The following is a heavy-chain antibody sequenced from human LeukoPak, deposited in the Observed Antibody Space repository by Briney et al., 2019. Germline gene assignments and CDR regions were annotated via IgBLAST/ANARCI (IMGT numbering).Heavy chain of an antibody. V-gene: IGHV4-61*02. CDR1: GGSISSGSYY. D-gene: IGHD3-22*01. Sequence: SQTLSLTCTVSGGSISSGSYYWSWIRQPAGKRLEWIGRIYTNGSTNYNPSLKSRVTISVDTSKNQFSLKLSSATAADTAVYYCARVSYDSSGYYSSAFAFDIWGQGTMVTVSS. J-gene: IGHJ3*02. CDR2: IYTNGST. CDR3: ARVSYDSSGYYSSAFAFDI.